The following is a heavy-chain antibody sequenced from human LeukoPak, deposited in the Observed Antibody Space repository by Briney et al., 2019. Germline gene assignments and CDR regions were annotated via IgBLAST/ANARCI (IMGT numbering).Heavy chain of an antibody. CDR3: AKPRYYYDSSSFDY. V-gene: IGHV3-23*01. Sequence: PGGSLRLFCAASGFTFCSHAMRWLPQAPGKALEWVSAISGSGGSTYYADSVKGRFTISRDNSKNTLYLQMNSLRAEDTAVYYCAKPRYYYDSSSFDYWGQGTLVTVSS. CDR2: ISGSGGST. CDR1: GFTFCSHA. J-gene: IGHJ4*02. D-gene: IGHD3-22*01.